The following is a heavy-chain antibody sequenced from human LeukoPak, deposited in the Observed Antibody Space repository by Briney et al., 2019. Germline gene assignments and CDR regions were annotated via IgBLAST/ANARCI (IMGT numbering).Heavy chain of an antibody. J-gene: IGHJ4*02. CDR2: IWYDGSNK. D-gene: IGHD6-19*01. V-gene: IGHV3-33*06. CDR3: AKEAGSVADY. Sequence: PGRSLRLSCAASGFTFSSYGMHWVRQAPGKGLEWVAVIWYDGSNKYYVDSVKGRFTISRDNSKNTLYLQMNSLRAEDTAVYYCAKEAGSVADYWGQGTLVTVSS. CDR1: GFTFSSYG.